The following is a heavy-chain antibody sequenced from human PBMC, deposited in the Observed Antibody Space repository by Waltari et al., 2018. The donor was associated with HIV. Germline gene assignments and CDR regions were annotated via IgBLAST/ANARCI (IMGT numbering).Heavy chain of an antibody. J-gene: IGHJ4*02. V-gene: IGHV3-23*01. CDR1: GFAFSSYA. Sequence: EVQLLESGGGLVQPGGSLRLSCAASGFAFSSYALGWVLQVPGKGLEWASVISDTGDTAYYADSGEGRFTISRDNSKNTLYLQMNNLRAEDTAVYYCAKDRAPTVTRGYFDYWGQGTLVTVSS. D-gene: IGHD4-17*01. CDR2: ISDTGDTA. CDR3: AKDRAPTVTRGYFDY.